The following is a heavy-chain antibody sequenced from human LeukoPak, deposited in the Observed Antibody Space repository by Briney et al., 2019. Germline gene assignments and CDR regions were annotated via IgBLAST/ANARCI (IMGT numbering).Heavy chain of an antibody. J-gene: IGHJ4*02. CDR3: ARDWNTDYYDSSGYDY. CDR1: GFTFSSYA. CDR2: ISYDGSNK. Sequence: PGGSLRLSCAASGFTFSSYAMHWVRQAPAKGLEWVAVISYDGSNKYCADSVKGRFTISRDNSKNTLYLQMNSLRAEDTAVYYCARDWNTDYYDSSGYDYWGQGTLVTVSS. V-gene: IGHV3-30-3*01. D-gene: IGHD3-22*01.